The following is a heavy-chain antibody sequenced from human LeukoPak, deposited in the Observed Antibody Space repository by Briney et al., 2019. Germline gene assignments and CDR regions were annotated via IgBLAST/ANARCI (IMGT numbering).Heavy chain of an antibody. Sequence: GGSLRLSCAASGFTFNTYWMIWVRQAPGKGLEWVANIDQGGSTKYYVDSLKGRFTISRDNAKKALYLQMNSLRAEDTAVYYCVRDKGGRSGAIYYDAFDVWGQGTMVTV. CDR1: GFTFNTYW. CDR3: VRDKGGRSGAIYYDAFDV. V-gene: IGHV3-7*01. J-gene: IGHJ3*01. D-gene: IGHD1-26*01. CDR2: IDQGGSTK.